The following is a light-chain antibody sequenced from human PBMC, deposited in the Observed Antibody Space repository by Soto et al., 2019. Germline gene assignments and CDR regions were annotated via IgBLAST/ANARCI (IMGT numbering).Light chain of an antibody. CDR3: QQYSSYST. J-gene: IGKJ1*01. V-gene: IGKV1-5*01. Sequence: DNQMTQSPSTLSASVGDRVTITCRASQSVSTFLAWYQQKPGKAPKLLIYDASSLESGVPSRFSGSGSGTEFTLTISSLQADDFATYYCQQYSSYSTFGQGTKVDIK. CDR2: DAS. CDR1: QSVSTF.